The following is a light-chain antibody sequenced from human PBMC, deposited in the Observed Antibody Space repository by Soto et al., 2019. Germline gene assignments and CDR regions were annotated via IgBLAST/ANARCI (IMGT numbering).Light chain of an antibody. CDR2: DAS. CDR1: QSVSSY. Sequence: EIVLTQSPATLSLSPGERATLSCRASQSVSSYLAWYQQKPGQAPRLLIYDASNRATGFPARFSGSGSGTDFTLTISSLELEDFAVYYCQQRSNWPPWTFGQGTKVEIK. CDR3: QQRSNWPPWT. V-gene: IGKV3-11*01. J-gene: IGKJ1*01.